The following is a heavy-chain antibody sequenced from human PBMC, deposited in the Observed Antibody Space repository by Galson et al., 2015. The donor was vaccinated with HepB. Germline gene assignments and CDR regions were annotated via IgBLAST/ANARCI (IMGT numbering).Heavy chain of an antibody. CDR2: ISGSSNYI. D-gene: IGHD6-6*01. Sequence: SLRLSCAASGFTFNFYSMIWVRQAPGKGLEWVSSISGSSNYIYYADSVKGRFTISRDNAKNSLYLQMNSLRAEDTAVYYCAREEYSSSSTASPWGQGTLVTVSS. V-gene: IGHV3-21*01. CDR1: GFTFNFYS. J-gene: IGHJ5*02. CDR3: AREEYSSSSTASP.